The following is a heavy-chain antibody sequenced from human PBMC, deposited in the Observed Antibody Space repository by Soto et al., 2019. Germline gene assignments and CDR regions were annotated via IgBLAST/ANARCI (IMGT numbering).Heavy chain of an antibody. CDR3: ARDARNADYDY. CDR2: IHGTRSII. V-gene: IGHV3-48*02. D-gene: IGHD3-16*01. J-gene: IGHJ4*02. Sequence: EVQLVESGGGLGQPGGSLKLSCAVSGFTFSSHAMNWVLQAPGKGLAWVAYIHGTRSIIYYADSVKGRFTISRDNAKNSLHLQMDSLRDEDTALYICARDARNADYDYWGQGTLVTVSS. CDR1: GFTFSSHA.